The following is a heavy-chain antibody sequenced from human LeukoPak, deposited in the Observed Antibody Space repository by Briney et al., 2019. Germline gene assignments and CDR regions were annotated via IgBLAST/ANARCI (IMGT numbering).Heavy chain of an antibody. D-gene: IGHD5-24*01. CDR3: ARDDAWLQYGN. J-gene: IGHJ4*02. Sequence: GGSLRLSCAASDFAFNDAWMSWVRQAPGKGLVWVSGIRSNGVTTYYADSVKGRFTISRDNSKNTLYLQMNSLRADDTAVYYCARDDAWLQYGNWGQGTLVTVSS. V-gene: IGHV3-23*01. CDR1: DFAFNDAW. CDR2: IRSNGVTT.